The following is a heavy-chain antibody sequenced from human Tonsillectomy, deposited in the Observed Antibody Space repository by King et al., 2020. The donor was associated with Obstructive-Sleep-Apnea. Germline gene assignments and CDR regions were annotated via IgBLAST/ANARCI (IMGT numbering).Heavy chain of an antibody. CDR3: AHRSSGGPSGFDY. Sequence: TLKESGPSLVKPTQTLTLTCTFSGFSLITSGVGVGWIRQAPGKALELRALIYWDDVKLYSPSLKIRLTLTKDTSEDQVVLTMTNMDPVDTATYYCAHRSSGGPSGFDYWGQGTLVTVSS. J-gene: IGHJ4*02. D-gene: IGHD6-19*01. V-gene: IGHV2-5*02. CDR2: IYWDDVK. CDR1: GFSLITSGVG.